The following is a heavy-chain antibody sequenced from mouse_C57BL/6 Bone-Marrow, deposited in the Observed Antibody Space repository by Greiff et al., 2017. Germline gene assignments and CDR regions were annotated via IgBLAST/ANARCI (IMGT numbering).Heavy chain of an antibody. CDR2: ISYGGSN. CDR3: AIGYYGSSLYYAMDY. V-gene: IGHV3-6*01. Sequence: VQLKESGPGLVKPSQSLSLTCSVTGYSITSGYYWYWIRQFPGNKLEWMGFISYGGSNNYNPSLNNRSSITRDTSKHQFFQKLKSVTTEVTATDNCAIGYYGSSLYYAMDYWGQGTSVTVSS. CDR1: GYSITSGYY. J-gene: IGHJ4*01. D-gene: IGHD1-1*01.